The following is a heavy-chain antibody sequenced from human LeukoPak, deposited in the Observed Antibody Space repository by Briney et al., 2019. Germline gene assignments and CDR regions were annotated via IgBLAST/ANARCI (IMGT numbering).Heavy chain of an antibody. D-gene: IGHD3-22*01. Sequence: GGSLRLSCTAPGFTFSSYWMNWVRQVPGKELEWLAIIKSDGTEEHYLDSVKGRFTISRDNANNLLFLQMNNLRAEDTAVYYCAGGGGYLIDYWGQGTLVTVSS. V-gene: IGHV3-7*01. CDR3: AGGGGYLIDY. CDR1: GFTFSSYW. J-gene: IGHJ4*02. CDR2: IKSDGTEE.